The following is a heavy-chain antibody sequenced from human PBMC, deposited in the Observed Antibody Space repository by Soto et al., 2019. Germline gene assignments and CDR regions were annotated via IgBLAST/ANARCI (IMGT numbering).Heavy chain of an antibody. J-gene: IGHJ5*02. CDR1: VGSISSYY. Sequence: PSETLSLTCTVSVGSISSYYWSWIRQPPGKGLEWIGYIYYSGSTNYNPSLKSRVTISVDTSKNQFSLKLSSVTAADTAVYYCARLDYYGSGSHFDPWGQGTLVTVSS. V-gene: IGHV4-59*01. D-gene: IGHD3-10*01. CDR3: ARLDYYGSGSHFDP. CDR2: IYYSGST.